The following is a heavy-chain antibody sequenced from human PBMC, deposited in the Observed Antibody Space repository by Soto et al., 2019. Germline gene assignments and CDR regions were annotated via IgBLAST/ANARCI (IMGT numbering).Heavy chain of an antibody. CDR1: GFTFTNYV. V-gene: IGHV1-3*01. CDR2: INADNGNT. CDR3: ARVLVGARDFDY. Sequence: QVHLVQSGAEVKKPGASVKVSCKASGFTFTNYVIHWLRQAPGQRPEWMGWINADNGNTEYSQKFHGRVTFTRDTSASTAYMELSILRSEDMAVYYFARVLVGARDFDYWGQGTLVTVSS. D-gene: IGHD1-26*01. J-gene: IGHJ4*02.